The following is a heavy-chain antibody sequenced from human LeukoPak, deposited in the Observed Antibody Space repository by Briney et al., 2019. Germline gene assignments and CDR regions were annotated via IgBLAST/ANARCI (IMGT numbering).Heavy chain of an antibody. CDR3: ARSHRGGYILTGYMDV. J-gene: IGHJ6*03. D-gene: IGHD5-24*01. Sequence: GGSLRLSCAASGFTFSSYDMHWVRQATGKGLEWVSAIGTAGDTYYPGSVKGRFTISRDNAKNSLYLQMNSLRAEDTAVYYCARSHRGGYILTGYMDVWGKGTTVTISS. CDR1: GFTFSSYD. CDR2: IGTAGDT. V-gene: IGHV3-13*01.